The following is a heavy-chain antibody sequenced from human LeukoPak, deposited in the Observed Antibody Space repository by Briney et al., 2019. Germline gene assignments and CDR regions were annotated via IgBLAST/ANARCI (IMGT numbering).Heavy chain of an antibody. D-gene: IGHD6-19*01. V-gene: IGHV3-74*01. CDR2: INSDGSST. CDR3: ARDGAVAGLYYMDV. J-gene: IGHJ6*03. Sequence: GGSLRLSCAASGFTFSSYWMHWVRQAPGKGLVWVSRINSDGSSTSYADSVRGRFSISRDNAKNTLYLQMNSLRAEDTAVYYCARDGAVAGLYYMDVWGKGTTVTISS. CDR1: GFTFSSYW.